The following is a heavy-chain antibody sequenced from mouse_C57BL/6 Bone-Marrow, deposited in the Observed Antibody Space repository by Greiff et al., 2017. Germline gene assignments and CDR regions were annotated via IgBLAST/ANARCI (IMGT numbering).Heavy chain of an antibody. CDR1: GFSLTSYA. D-gene: IGHD1-1*01. V-gene: IGHV2-9-1*01. CDR3: ARGSTTVVYGYFDV. J-gene: IGHJ1*03. Sequence: VQLQQSGPGLVAPSQSLSITCTVSGFSLTSYAISWVRQPPGKGLEWLGVIWTGGGTNYNSALKSRLSISKDNSKSQVFLKMNSLQTDDTARYYCARGSTTVVYGYFDVWGTGTTVTVSS. CDR2: IWTGGGT.